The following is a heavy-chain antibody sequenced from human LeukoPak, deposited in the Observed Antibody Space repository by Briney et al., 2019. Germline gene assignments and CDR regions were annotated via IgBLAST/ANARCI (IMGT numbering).Heavy chain of an antibody. V-gene: IGHV1-69*06. J-gene: IGHJ4*02. CDR1: GGTFSSYA. Sequence: ASVKVSCKASGGTFSSYAISWVRQAPGQGLEWMGGIIPIFGTANYAQKFQGRVTITADKSTSTAYMELSRLRSDDTAVYYCARERDYVGPWVDWGQGTLVTVSS. D-gene: IGHD4-23*01. CDR3: ARERDYVGPWVD. CDR2: IIPIFGTA.